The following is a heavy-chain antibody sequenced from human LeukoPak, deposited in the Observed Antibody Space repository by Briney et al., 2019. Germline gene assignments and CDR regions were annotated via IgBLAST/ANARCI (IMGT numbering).Heavy chain of an antibody. D-gene: IGHD3-10*01. CDR2: IYTSGST. CDR1: GGSISSSTYY. J-gene: IGHJ5*02. CDR3: ARDQGATMVRGVIITNWFDP. V-gene: IGHV4-61*02. Sequence: SETLSLTCTVSGGSISSSTYYWSWIRQPAGKGLEWIGRIYTSGSTNYNPSLKSRVTMSVDTSKNQFSLKLSSVTAADTAVYYCARDQGATMVRGVIITNWFDPWGQGTLVTVSS.